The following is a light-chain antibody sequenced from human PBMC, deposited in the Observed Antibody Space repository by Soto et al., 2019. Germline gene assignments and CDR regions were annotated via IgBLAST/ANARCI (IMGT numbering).Light chain of an antibody. CDR1: QSVRNN. CDR2: GAS. CDR3: QHYNNWPPAWT. J-gene: IGKJ1*01. Sequence: VMTQSPATLSVSPGERPTLSCSPSQSVRNNLAWYQQKPGQAPRLLIYGASTRATGIPARFSGSGSGTEFTLTISSLQSEDFALYYCQHYNNWPPAWTFGQGTKVDI. V-gene: IGKV3-15*01.